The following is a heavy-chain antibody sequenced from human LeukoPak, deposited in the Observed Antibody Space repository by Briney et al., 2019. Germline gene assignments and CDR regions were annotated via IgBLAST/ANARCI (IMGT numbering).Heavy chain of an antibody. D-gene: IGHD1-1*01. CDR3: TRDLIRTGTYYFDD. V-gene: IGHV4-4*07. J-gene: IGHJ4*02. CDR1: GGSISSYY. CDR2: IYTSGST. Sequence: PSETLSLTCTVSGGSISSYYWSWIRQPAGKGLEWIGRIYTSGSTNYNPSLKSRVTTSVDTSKNQFSLKLSSVTAADTAVYYCTRDLIRTGTYYFDDWGQGTLVTVSS.